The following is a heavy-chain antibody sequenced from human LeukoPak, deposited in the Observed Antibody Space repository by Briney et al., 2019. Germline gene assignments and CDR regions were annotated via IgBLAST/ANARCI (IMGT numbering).Heavy chain of an antibody. D-gene: IGHD4-17*01. Sequence: GGSLRLSCAASGFTFSSYWMSWVRQAPGKGLEWVASIKQDGSEKYYVDSVKGRFTISRDNAKNSLYLQMNSLRAEDTALYYCARAPGEGWFDPWGRGTLVTVSS. V-gene: IGHV3-7*01. CDR2: IKQDGSEK. CDR3: ARAPGEGWFDP. CDR1: GFTFSSYW. J-gene: IGHJ5*02.